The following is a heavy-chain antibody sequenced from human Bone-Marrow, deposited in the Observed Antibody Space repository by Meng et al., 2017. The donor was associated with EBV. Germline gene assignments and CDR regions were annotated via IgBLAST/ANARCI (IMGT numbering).Heavy chain of an antibody. CDR1: GGTFRSDA. V-gene: IGHV1-69*01. Sequence: QVQLVPSGAEGKKPGSSVKVSCKTSGGTFRSDAVSWVRQAPGQGLEWMGGLIPMSDAPHYAQKFQDRVRITADESTSTHYMDLSGLRSEDTAVYYCASESGRGFTPDYWGQGTLVTVSS. D-gene: IGHD3-10*01. J-gene: IGHJ4*02. CDR3: ASESGRGFTPDY. CDR2: LIPMSDAP.